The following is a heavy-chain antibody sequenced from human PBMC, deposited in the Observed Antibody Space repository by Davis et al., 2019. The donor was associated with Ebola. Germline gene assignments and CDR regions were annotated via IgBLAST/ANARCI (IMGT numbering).Heavy chain of an antibody. Sequence: ASVKVSCKASGYTFTCYYMHWVRQAPGQGLEWMGWINPNSGGTNYAQKFQGRVTMTRDTSISTAYMELSRLRSDDTAVYYCARDHYYGSGSYYNGDYWGQGTLVTVSS. CDR1: GYTFTCYY. V-gene: IGHV1-2*02. CDR3: ARDHYYGSGSYYNGDY. CDR2: INPNSGGT. D-gene: IGHD3-10*01. J-gene: IGHJ4*02.